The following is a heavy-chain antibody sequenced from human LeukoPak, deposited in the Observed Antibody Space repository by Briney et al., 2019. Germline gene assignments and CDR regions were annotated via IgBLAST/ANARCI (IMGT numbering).Heavy chain of an antibody. D-gene: IGHD6-13*01. CDR2: ISSSSVYT. V-gene: IGHV3-11*03. J-gene: IGHJ5*02. Sequence: PGGSLRLSCAASGFTFSDYYMSWIRQAPGKGLGWVLYISSSSVYTNYADSVKGRFTISRDNAKNSLYLQMNSLRAEDTAVYYCAKCVLAATGKRRWFDPWGQGTLVTVSS. CDR1: GFTFSDYY. CDR3: AKCVLAATGKRRWFDP.